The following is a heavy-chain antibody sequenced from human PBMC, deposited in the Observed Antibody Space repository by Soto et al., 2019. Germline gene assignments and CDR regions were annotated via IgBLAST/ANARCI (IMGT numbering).Heavy chain of an antibody. J-gene: IGHJ6*02. CDR1: GYSFTSYW. D-gene: IGHD3-10*01. CDR3: AGGGVRGVITRTRDYYGMDV. V-gene: IGHV5-51*01. Sequence: PGESLKISCKGSGYSFTSYWIGWVRQVPGKGLEWMGIIYPGDSDTRYSPSFQGQVTISADKSISTAYLQWSSLKASDTAMYYCAGGGVRGVITRTRDYYGMDVWCQGTTVTVSS. CDR2: IYPGDSDT.